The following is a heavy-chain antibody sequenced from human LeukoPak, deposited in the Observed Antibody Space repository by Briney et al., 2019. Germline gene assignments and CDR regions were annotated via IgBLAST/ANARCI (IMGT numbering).Heavy chain of an antibody. D-gene: IGHD3-16*02. V-gene: IGHV3-23*01. CDR2: IGYRGGSI. J-gene: IGHJ6*03. CDR3: AKSWGYTRPYYNYMDV. Sequence: GGSLRLSCAASGFTFSSYSMNWVRQAPGKGLEWVSIIGYRGGSIYYAYSVQGRFTISRDNSKNTLSLQMNGLRPEDTAVYYCAKSWGYTRPYYNYMDVWGKGTTVTVSS. CDR1: GFTFSSYS.